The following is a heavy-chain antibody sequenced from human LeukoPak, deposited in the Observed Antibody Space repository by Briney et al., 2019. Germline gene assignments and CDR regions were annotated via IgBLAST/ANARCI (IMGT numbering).Heavy chain of an antibody. V-gene: IGHV3-21*01. CDR1: GFTFSSYS. J-gene: IGHJ4*02. D-gene: IGHD3-22*01. CDR2: ISSSSSYI. Sequence: GGSLRLSCAASGFTFSSYSMNWVRQAPGKGLEWVSSISSSSSYIYYTDSVKGRFTISRDNAKNSLYLQMNSLRAEDTAVYYCARDHVPGYYDSSGYSDYWGQGTLVTVSS. CDR3: ARDHVPGYYDSSGYSDY.